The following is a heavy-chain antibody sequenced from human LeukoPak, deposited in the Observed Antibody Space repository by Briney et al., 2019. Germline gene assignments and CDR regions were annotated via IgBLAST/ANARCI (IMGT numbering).Heavy chain of an antibody. J-gene: IGHJ6*02. D-gene: IGHD3-3*02. CDR1: GGSISGYY. CDR3: TRGRGDISSPRIDV. CDR2: IYTIGNT. V-gene: IGHV4-4*07. Sequence: SETLSLTCIVSGGSISGYYWSWIRQPAGKGLEWIGRIYTIGNTKYNPSLKSRVTMSVDTSKNQFSLKLSSVTAADTAIYYCTRGRGDISSPRIDVWGQGTTVTVS.